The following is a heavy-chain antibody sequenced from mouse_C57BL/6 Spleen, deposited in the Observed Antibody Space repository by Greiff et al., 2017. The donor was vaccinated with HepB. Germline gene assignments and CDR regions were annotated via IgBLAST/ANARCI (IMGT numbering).Heavy chain of an antibody. Sequence: EVQLQESGPGLVKPSQSLSLTCSVTGYSITSCYYWNWIRQFPGNKLKWMGYISYDGSNNYNPSLKNRISITRDTSKNQFFLKLNAVTTEDTATYDCASGDNWDYFDYWGQGTTLTVSS. CDR3: ASGDNWDYFDY. CDR2: ISYDGSN. D-gene: IGHD4-1*01. CDR1: GYSITSCYY. J-gene: IGHJ2*01. V-gene: IGHV3-6*01.